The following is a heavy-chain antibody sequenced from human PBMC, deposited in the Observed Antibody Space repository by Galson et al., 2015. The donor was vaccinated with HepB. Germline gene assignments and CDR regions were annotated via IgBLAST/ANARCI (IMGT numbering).Heavy chain of an antibody. CDR3: AKDSLGDDEFICSCDY. CDR1: GFTFNNYA. D-gene: IGHD3-16*01. J-gene: IGHJ4*02. V-gene: IGHV3-23*01. Sequence: SLRLSCAASGFTFNNYAMSWVRQTAGKGLEWVAALSISGDDAYYAGSVKGRFTISRDNSKNTLFLQMNSLRAEDTAIYYCAKDSLGDDEFICSCDYWGQGALVTVSS. CDR2: LSISGDDA.